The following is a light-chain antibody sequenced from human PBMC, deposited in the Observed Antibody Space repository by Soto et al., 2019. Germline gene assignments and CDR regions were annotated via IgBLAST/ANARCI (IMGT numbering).Light chain of an antibody. CDR3: HQSYSTPPWT. Sequence: DIQLTQSPSSLSASVGDKVTITCRASQSIRSYLNWVQQKPGKAPKLLIYDASSLQTGVPSRFSGSGSGTDFSLTISSLQPEDFATYYCHQSYSTPPWTFGQGTKVEIK. J-gene: IGKJ1*01. CDR2: DAS. V-gene: IGKV1-39*01. CDR1: QSIRSY.